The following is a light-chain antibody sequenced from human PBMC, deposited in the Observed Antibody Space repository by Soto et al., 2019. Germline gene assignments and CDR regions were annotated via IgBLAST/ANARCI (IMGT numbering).Light chain of an antibody. Sequence: EIVLTQSPGTLSVSPGERVTLSCRASQSVDIDLAWYQQKPGQAPRLLIYGASTRATDMPGRFRGSGAGAEFTLTISSLQSEDSAVYYCRQYRGWPRTFGQGVNMDI. CDR2: GAS. CDR3: RQYRGWPRT. J-gene: IGKJ3*01. V-gene: IGKV3D-15*01. CDR1: QSVDID.